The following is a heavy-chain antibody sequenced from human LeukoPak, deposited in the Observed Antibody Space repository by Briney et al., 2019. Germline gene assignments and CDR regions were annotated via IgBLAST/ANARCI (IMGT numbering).Heavy chain of an antibody. J-gene: IGHJ4*02. CDR3: ARVSGRILDY. Sequence: ASVKVSCKASGYTFTSYAMNWVRQAPGQGLEWMGRIIPILGIANYAQKFQGRVTITADKSTSTAYMELSSLRSEDTAVYYCARVSGRILDYWGQGTLVTVSS. V-gene: IGHV1-69*04. CDR1: GYTFTSYA. CDR2: IIPILGIA. D-gene: IGHD5-12*01.